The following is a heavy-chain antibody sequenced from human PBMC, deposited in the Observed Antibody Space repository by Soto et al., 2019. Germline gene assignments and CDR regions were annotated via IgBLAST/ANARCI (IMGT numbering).Heavy chain of an antibody. Sequence: GGSLRLSCAASGFTFSSYSMNWVRQAPGKGLEWVSSISSSSSYIYYADSVKGRFTISRDNAKNSLYLQMNSLRAEDTAAYYCARAQKGYCSGGSCPDAFDIWGQGTMVTVSS. CDR1: GFTFSSYS. V-gene: IGHV3-21*01. CDR3: ARAQKGYCSGGSCPDAFDI. D-gene: IGHD2-15*01. CDR2: ISSSSSYI. J-gene: IGHJ3*02.